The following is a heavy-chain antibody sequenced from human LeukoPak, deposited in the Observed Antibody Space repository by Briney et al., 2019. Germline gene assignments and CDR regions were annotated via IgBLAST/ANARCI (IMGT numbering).Heavy chain of an antibody. Sequence: ASVKVSCKASGYTFTSYGISWVRQAPGQGLEWMGWISAYNGNTNYAQKLQGRVTMTTDTSTSTAYMELRSLRSDDTAVYYCARVMAGLRPEYYYYYMDVWGKGTTVTVSS. CDR2: ISAYNGNT. V-gene: IGHV1-18*01. CDR3: ARVMAGLRPEYYYYYMDV. D-gene: IGHD4-17*01. J-gene: IGHJ6*03. CDR1: GYTFTSYG.